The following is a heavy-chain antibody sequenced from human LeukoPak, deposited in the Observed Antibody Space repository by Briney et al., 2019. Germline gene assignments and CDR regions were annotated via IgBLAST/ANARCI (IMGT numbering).Heavy chain of an antibody. V-gene: IGHV3-23*01. D-gene: IGHD5-12*01. J-gene: IGHJ4*02. CDR3: AKGQSGYDVPDY. CDR1: GFTFRNSG. CDR2: ISGSGGST. Sequence: GGTLRLSCAASGFTFRNSGMSWVRQAPGKGLEWVSAISGSGGSTYYADSVKGRFTISRDNSKNTLYLQMNSLRAEDTAVYYCAKGQSGYDVPDYWGQGTLVTVSS.